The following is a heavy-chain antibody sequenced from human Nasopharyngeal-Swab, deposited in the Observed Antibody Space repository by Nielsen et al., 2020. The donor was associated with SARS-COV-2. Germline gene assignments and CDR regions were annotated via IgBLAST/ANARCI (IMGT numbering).Heavy chain of an antibody. Sequence: WIRQPPGKGLEWIGEINHSGSTNYNPSLKSRVTISVDTSKNQFSLKLSSVTAADMAVYYCARGPQGGSRRPYYFDYWGQGTLVTVSS. J-gene: IGHJ4*02. CDR2: INHSGST. D-gene: IGHD1-26*01. V-gene: IGHV4-34*01. CDR3: ARGPQGGSRRPYYFDY.